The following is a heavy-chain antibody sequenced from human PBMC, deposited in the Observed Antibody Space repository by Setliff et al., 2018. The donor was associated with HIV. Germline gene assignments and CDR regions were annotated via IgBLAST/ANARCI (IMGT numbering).Heavy chain of an antibody. V-gene: IGHV1-46*01. CDR3: AREALHAGGWRGAFDS. D-gene: IGHD6-19*01. Sequence: WASVKVSCKASGYTFTSYYIHWVRQAPGQGLEWMGIINPSGGGTTYAQTFQDRVTMSRDTSTSTVYMELSSLRSEDTAVYYCAREALHAGGWRGAFDSWGQGTMVTVSS. CDR2: INPSGGGT. CDR1: GYTFTSYY. J-gene: IGHJ3*02.